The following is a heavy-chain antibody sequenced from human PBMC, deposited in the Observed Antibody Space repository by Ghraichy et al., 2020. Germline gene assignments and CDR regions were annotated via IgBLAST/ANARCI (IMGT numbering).Heavy chain of an antibody. CDR3: ARNIPVTTSLKY. CDR2: IYANGSS. V-gene: IGHV4-61*09. CDR1: GDSISSGSIF. D-gene: IGHD2-21*01. J-gene: IGHJ4*02. Sequence: LRLSCTVSGDSISSGSIFWSWIRQPAGKGLEWIGHIYANGSSTYNPSLKSRVTVAVDTSKNQFSLELRSVTAADTAIYYCARNIPVTTSLKYWGQGRLITVSS.